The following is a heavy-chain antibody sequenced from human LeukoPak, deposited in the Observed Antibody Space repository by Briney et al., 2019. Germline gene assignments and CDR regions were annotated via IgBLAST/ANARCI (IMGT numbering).Heavy chain of an antibody. Sequence: SETLSLTCTVSGGSISSGSYYWSWIRQPAGKGLEWIGRIYTSGSTNYNPSLKSRVTISVDTSKNQFSLKLSSVTAADTAVYYCVSGGSSNWFDPWGQGTLVTVSS. V-gene: IGHV4-61*02. D-gene: IGHD2-15*01. CDR2: IYTSGST. CDR3: VSGGSSNWFDP. J-gene: IGHJ5*02. CDR1: GGSISSGSYY.